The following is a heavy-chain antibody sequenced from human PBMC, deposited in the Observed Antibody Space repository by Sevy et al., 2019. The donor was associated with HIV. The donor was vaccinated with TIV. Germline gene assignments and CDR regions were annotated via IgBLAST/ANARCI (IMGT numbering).Heavy chain of an antibody. CDR3: ARHYLWFGDNWFDP. V-gene: IGHV4-39*01. D-gene: IGHD3-10*01. Sequence: SETLSLTCTVSGGSISSSSYYWGWIRQPPGKGLEWIGSSYYSGSTYYNPSLKSRVTISVDTSKNQFSLKLSSVTAADTAVYYCARHYLWFGDNWFDPWGQGTLVTVSS. CDR1: GGSISSSSYY. J-gene: IGHJ5*02. CDR2: SYYSGST.